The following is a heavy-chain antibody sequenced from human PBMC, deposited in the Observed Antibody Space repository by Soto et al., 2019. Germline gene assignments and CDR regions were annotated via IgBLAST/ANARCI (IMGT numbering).Heavy chain of an antibody. V-gene: IGHV4-34*01. J-gene: IGHJ6*03. D-gene: IGHD1-26*01. CDR1: GGSFSGYY. CDR2: INHSGST. CDR3: ASAEGWDCYYYMDV. Sequence: SETLSLTCAVYGGSFSGYYRSWIRQPPGKGLEWIGEINHSGSTNYNPSLKSRVTISVDTSKNQFSLKLSSVTAADTAVYYCASAEGWDCYYYMDVWGKGTTVTVSS.